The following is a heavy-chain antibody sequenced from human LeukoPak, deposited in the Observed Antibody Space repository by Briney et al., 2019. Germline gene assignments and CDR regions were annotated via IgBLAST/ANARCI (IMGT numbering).Heavy chain of an antibody. CDR2: IYSSGST. CDR3: ARRYSDILTGYHRGELYWYFDL. D-gene: IGHD3-9*01. Sequence: ASETLSLTCTVSGGSISSGSYYWSWIRRPAGKGLEWIGRIYSSGSTNYNPSLKSRVTISLDTSKNQFSLKLSSVTAADTAVYYCARRYSDILTGYHRGELYWYFDLWGRGTLVTVSS. J-gene: IGHJ2*01. V-gene: IGHV4-61*02. CDR1: GGSISSGSYY.